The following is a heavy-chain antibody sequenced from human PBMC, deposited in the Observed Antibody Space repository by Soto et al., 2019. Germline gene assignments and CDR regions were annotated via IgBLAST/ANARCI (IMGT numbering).Heavy chain of an antibody. CDR2: ISAYNANA. CDR1: GYTCRNFG. J-gene: IGHJ4*02. V-gene: IGHV1-18*01. Sequence: QIQLLQSGAEVKKPGASVKVTCKASGYTCRNFGISWVRQAPGQGLEWMGWISAYNANANYVQKFQGRLTMTADTSTSTAYMELRSLRSDDTAVYYCARENSYFDYWGQGTLVTVSS. CDR3: ARENSYFDY.